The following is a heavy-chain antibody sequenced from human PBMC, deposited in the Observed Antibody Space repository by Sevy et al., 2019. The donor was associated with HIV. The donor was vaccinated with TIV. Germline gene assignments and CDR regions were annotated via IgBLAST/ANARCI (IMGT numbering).Heavy chain of an antibody. CDR3: AKDIGRGSYRYDAFDI. J-gene: IGHJ3*02. V-gene: IGHV3-23*01. CDR2: ISGTGGSGDKT. Sequence: GGSLRLSCAASGFTFRNYAMNWVRQAPGKGLEWVSGISGTGGSGDKTNYADSVKGRFTISRDNAKNSLYLQMNSLRAEDMALYYCAKDIGRGSYRYDAFDIWGQGTMVTVSS. CDR1: GFTFRNYA. D-gene: IGHD1-26*01.